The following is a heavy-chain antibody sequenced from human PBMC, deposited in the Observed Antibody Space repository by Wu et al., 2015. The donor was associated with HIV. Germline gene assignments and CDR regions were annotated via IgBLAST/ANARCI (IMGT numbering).Heavy chain of an antibody. J-gene: IGHJ4*02. V-gene: IGHV4-34*01. CDR3: ARGSDTATVS. Sequence: QVQLQQWGAGLLKPSETLSLTCAVYGGSFSGYYWSWIRQPPGKGLEWIGEINHSGSTNYNPSLKSRVTISVDTSKNQFSLKLSSVTAADTAVYYCARGSDTATVSWGQGTLVTVSS. D-gene: IGHD5-18*01. CDR2: INHSGST. CDR1: GGSFSGYY.